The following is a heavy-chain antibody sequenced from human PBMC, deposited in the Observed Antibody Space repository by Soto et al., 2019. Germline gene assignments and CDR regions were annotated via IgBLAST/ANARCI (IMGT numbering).Heavy chain of an antibody. Sequence: PGGSLRLSCAASGFTFSSYAMHWVRQAPGKGLEWVAVISYDGSNKYYADSVKGRFTISRDNSKNTLYLQMNSLRAEDTAVYYCARDRYYDSSGNLDYWGQGTLVTVSS. J-gene: IGHJ4*02. CDR2: ISYDGSNK. V-gene: IGHV3-30-3*01. D-gene: IGHD3-22*01. CDR1: GFTFSSYA. CDR3: ARDRYYDSSGNLDY.